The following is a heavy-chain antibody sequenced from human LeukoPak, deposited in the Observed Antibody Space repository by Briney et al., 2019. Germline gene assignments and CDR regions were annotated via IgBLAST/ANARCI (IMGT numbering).Heavy chain of an antibody. V-gene: IGHV3-30*01. J-gene: IGHJ4*02. CDR1: GFTFSSYV. D-gene: IGHD2-15*01. CDR3: AKHGLPLVVISAPLDY. CDR2: ISYDGSNE. Sequence: GGSLRLSCAASGFTFSSYVMHWVRQAPGKGLEWVAIISYDGSNEYYADSVKGRFTISRDNSKNTLYLQMNSPRAADTAVYYCAKHGLPLVVISAPLDYWGQGTLVTVAS.